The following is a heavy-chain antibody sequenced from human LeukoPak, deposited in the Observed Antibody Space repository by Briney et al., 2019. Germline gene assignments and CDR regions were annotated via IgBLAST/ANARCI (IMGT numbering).Heavy chain of an antibody. Sequence: SGTLSLTCPVSGGSISSDHSSWIRQPPGKGLEWIGYIYYSGSTNYNPSLKSRVTISVDTSKNPFSLKLSSVTAADTAVYYCARESHRDIRGLLLIWFHPRGQGTPVTVSS. CDR3: ARESHRDIRGLLLIWFHP. CDR1: GGSISSDH. CDR2: IYYSGST. J-gene: IGHJ5*02. V-gene: IGHV4-59*01. D-gene: IGHD3-10*01.